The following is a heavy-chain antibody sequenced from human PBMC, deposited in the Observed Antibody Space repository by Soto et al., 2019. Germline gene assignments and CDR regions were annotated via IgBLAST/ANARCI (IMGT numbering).Heavy chain of an antibody. CDR1: GGTFSSYA. V-gene: IGHV1-69*13. D-gene: IGHD3-22*01. CDR3: ARDNGQCDYYDSSLDAFDI. J-gene: IGHJ3*02. Sequence: SVKVSCKASGGTFSSYAISWVRQAPGQGLEWMGGIIPIFSTPNYAQKFQGGVTITADESTSTAYMELSSLRSEDTAVYYCARDNGQCDYYDSSLDAFDIWGQGTMVTVS. CDR2: IIPIFSTP.